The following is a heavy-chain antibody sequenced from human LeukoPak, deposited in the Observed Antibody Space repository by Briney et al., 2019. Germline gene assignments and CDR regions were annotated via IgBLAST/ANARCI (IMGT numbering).Heavy chain of an antibody. CDR3: ARHRGSSWYSGRGDFFDY. CDR1: GGSISSSY. J-gene: IGHJ4*02. Sequence: PSETLSLTCIVPGGSISSSYWSWIRQPPGQGLEWIGYIYTGSTNYNPSLKSRVTVSLDTSKHQFSLKLTSVTAADTAVYYCARHRGSSWYSGRGDFFDYWGQGTLVSVSS. D-gene: IGHD6-13*01. V-gene: IGHV4-59*08. CDR2: IYTGST.